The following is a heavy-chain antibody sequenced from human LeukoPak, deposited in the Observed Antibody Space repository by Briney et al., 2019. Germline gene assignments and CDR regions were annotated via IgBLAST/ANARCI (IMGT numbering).Heavy chain of an antibody. CDR2: IFYTGNT. J-gene: IGHJ6*03. V-gene: IGHV4-39*07. CDR1: DGSISSSNYY. Sequence: PSETLSLTCTVSDGSISSSNYYWAWIRQPPGKGLEWIADIFYTGNTYYNPSLKSRVTISVDTSKKQFSLKLSSVTAADTAVYYCARTTEGGYTYDYFYYYYMDVWGKGTTVTISS. D-gene: IGHD5-18*01. CDR3: ARTTEGGYTYDYFYYYYMDV.